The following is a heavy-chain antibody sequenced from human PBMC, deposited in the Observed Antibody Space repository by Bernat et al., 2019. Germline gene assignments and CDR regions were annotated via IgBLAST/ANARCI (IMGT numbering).Heavy chain of an antibody. J-gene: IGHJ3*02. CDR3: ARDLGITGTPEDAFDI. CDR2: ISYDGSNK. CDR1: GFTFSSYA. D-gene: IGHD1-20*01. V-gene: IGHV3-30*01. Sequence: QVQLVESGGGVVQPGRSLRLSCAASGFTFSSYAMHWVRQAPGKGLEWVAVISYDGSNKYYADSVKGRFTISRDNSKNTLYLQMNSLRAEDTPVYYCARDLGITGTPEDAFDIWGQGTMVTVSS.